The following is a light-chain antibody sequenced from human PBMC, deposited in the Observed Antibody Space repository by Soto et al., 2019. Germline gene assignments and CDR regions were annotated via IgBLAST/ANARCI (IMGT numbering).Light chain of an antibody. CDR2: DDD. CDR1: TSNIGSHY. Sequence: QSVLTQPPSVSAAPGEKVTISCSGSTSNIGSHYVSWYQQFPRTAPKLLIYDDDRRPSGMPDRFSGSKSGTSATLGITGLQTGDEADYYCATWDSGLNVVLFGGGTKVTVL. J-gene: IGLJ2*01. V-gene: IGLV1-51*01. CDR3: ATWDSGLNVVL.